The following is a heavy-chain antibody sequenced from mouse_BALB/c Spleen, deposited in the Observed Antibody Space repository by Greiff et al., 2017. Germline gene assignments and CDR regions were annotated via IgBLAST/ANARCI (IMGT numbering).Heavy chain of an antibody. J-gene: IGHJ2*01. V-gene: IGHV1S22*01. Sequence: LQQPGSELVRPGASVKLSCKASGYTFTSYWMHWVKQRHGQGLEWIGNIYPGSGSTNYDEKFKSKGTLTVDTSSSTAYMHLSSLTSEDSAVYYCTRESYGNSFDYWGQGTTRTVSS. CDR2: IYPGSGST. CDR3: TRESYGNSFDY. CDR1: GYTFTSYW. D-gene: IGHD2-1*01.